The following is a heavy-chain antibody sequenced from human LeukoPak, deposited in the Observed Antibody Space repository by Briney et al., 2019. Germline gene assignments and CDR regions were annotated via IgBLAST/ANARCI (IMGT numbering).Heavy chain of an antibody. J-gene: IGHJ3*02. Sequence: PSETLSLTCTVSGGSINNYFWSWIRQPPGKGLEWIGYIHNTGSSNYNPSLKSRATFSVDTSEKQLSLRLNSVTAADTAVYYCASLGGYYEGSNSSQLETFDIWGQGTMVTVSS. V-gene: IGHV4-59*01. CDR2: IHNTGSS. D-gene: IGHD3-22*01. CDR1: GGSINNYF. CDR3: ASLGGYYEGSNSSQLETFDI.